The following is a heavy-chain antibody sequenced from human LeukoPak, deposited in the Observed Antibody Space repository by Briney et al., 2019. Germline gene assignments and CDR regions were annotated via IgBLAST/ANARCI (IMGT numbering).Heavy chain of an antibody. D-gene: IGHD3-22*01. Sequence: PSQTLSLTCTVSGGSISNGGYYWSWIRQHPGKGLEWIGYIYYSGSTYYNPSLKSRVTISVDTSKNQFSLKLSSVTAADTAVYYCARDSSHYYDSSVGAFDIWGQGTMVTVSS. CDR1: GGSISNGGYY. V-gene: IGHV4-31*03. CDR3: ARDSSHYYDSSVGAFDI. J-gene: IGHJ3*02. CDR2: IYYSGST.